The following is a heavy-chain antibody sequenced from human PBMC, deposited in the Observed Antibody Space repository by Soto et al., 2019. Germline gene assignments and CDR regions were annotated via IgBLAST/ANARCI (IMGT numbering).Heavy chain of an antibody. CDR3: AKKVGGTFRGRLDY. CDR2: ISAGGGSI. CDR1: GFTFSIYA. V-gene: IGHV3-23*01. D-gene: IGHD1-26*01. Sequence: EVQLLESGGGLVQAGGSLRLTCAASGFTFSIYALNWVRQAPGKGLEWVSVISAGGGSIYYADSVKGRFTISRDNSKNTLYLQMNSLRAEDTAVYYCAKKVGGTFRGRLDYCCQGTLVTVSS. J-gene: IGHJ4*02.